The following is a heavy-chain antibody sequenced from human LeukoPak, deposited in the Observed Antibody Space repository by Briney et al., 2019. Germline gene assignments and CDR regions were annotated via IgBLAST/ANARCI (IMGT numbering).Heavy chain of an antibody. CDR2: INPNSGGT. J-gene: IGHJ4*02. Sequence: ASVKVSCKASGYTFTYYYMHWVRQAPGHGLEWMGWINPNSGGTIYAQKFQGRVTMSRDTSISTAYLELSRLTSDDTAVYYCARDGACSSASCQNFDYWGQGGLVAVSS. D-gene: IGHD2-2*01. CDR3: ARDGACSSASCQNFDY. CDR1: GYTFTYYY. V-gene: IGHV1-2*02.